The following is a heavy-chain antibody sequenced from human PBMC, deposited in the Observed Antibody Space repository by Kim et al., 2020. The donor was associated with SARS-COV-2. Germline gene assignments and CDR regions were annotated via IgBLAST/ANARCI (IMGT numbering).Heavy chain of an antibody. J-gene: IGHJ4*02. CDR3: AKEGAAAIYYFDS. Sequence: GGSLRLSCAASGFTFNIFAMNWVRQAPGKGLEWVSVITDDGTNPYYSYSVKGRFTISRDNSKRTVYLQMNSLRAEDTAVYYCAKEGAAAIYYFDSWGQGT. CDR2: ITDDGTNP. V-gene: IGHV3-23*01. D-gene: IGHD2-15*01. CDR1: GFTFNIFA.